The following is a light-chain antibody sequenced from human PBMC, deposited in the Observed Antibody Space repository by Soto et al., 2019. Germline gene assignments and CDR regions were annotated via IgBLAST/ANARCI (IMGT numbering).Light chain of an antibody. J-gene: IGKJ3*01. CDR2: DAS. CDR1: QGISSA. V-gene: IGKV1-13*02. CDR3: QLFNSYLFT. Sequence: AIQLTQSPSSLSASVGDRVTITCRASQGISSALAWYQQKPGKAPKLLIYDASSLESGVPSRFSGSGSGTDFTLTISNLQPEDFATYYCQLFNSYLFTFGPGTKVDIK.